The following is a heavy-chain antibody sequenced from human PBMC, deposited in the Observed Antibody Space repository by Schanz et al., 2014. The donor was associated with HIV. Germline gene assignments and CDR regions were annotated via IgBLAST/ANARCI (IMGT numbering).Heavy chain of an antibody. Sequence: QVQLVQSGAEVKKPGASVKVSCKASGYSFTSNFIHWVRQAPGQGLEWMGWINAYNGNTHYAQKFQGRITLTTDSPTNTAYLELRSLTSDDTAVYYCAREYSTWDRHFDYWGQGTLVTVSP. CDR3: AREYSTWDRHFDY. J-gene: IGHJ4*02. CDR2: INAYNGNT. D-gene: IGHD5-18*01. CDR1: GYSFTSNF. V-gene: IGHV1-18*04.